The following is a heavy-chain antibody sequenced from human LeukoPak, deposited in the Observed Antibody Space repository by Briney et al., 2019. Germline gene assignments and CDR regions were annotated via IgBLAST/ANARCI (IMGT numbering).Heavy chain of an antibody. V-gene: IGHV1-69*06. D-gene: IGHD2-2*01. J-gene: IGHJ4*02. CDR2: IIPIFGTA. CDR1: GGTFSSYA. Sequence: ASVKVSCKASGGTFSSYAISWVRQAPGQGLEWMGGIIPIFGTANYAQKFQGRVTITADKSTSTAYMELSSLRSEDTAVYYCARRPGKYQPLPFDYWGQGTLVTVSS. CDR3: ARRPGKYQPLPFDY.